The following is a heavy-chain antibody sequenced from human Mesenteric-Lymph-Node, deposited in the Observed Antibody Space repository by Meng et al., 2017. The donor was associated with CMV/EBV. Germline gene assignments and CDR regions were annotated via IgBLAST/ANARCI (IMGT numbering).Heavy chain of an antibody. D-gene: IGHD4/OR15-4a*01. V-gene: IGHV3-74*03. Sequence: GESLKISCVASGFTSSTYDIHWVRQAPGKGPVWVAHISSDGSKIKYADSVLGRFTISRDNAKNMLYLHMSSLRVDDTAVYYCARPPSLWDYGTHEPFRLWGQGVLVTVSS. CDR3: ARPPSLWDYGTHEPFRL. CDR1: GFTSSTYD. CDR2: ISSDGSKI. J-gene: IGHJ4*02.